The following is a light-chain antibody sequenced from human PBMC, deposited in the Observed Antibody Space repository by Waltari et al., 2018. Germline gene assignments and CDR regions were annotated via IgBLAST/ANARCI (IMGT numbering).Light chain of an antibody. CDR2: DVS. CDR1: SSDVGGYNH. J-gene: IGLJ1*01. V-gene: IGLV2-14*03. Sequence: QSALTQPASVSGSPGQSNTISCTGTSSDVGGYNHVPWYQQHPGKAPKLMIYDVSNRPSGVSNRFSGSKSGNTASLTISGLQAEDEADYYCSSYTSSSTLVFGTGTKVTVL. CDR3: SSYTSSSTLV.